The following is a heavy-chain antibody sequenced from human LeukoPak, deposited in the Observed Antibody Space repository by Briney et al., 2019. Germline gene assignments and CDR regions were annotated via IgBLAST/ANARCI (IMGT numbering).Heavy chain of an antibody. D-gene: IGHD3-16*02. Sequence: PSETLSLTCAVYVGSFSGYYWSWIRQPPGKGLEWMGEINHSGSTNYNPSLKSRVTISVDTSKNQFSLKLSSVTAADTAVYYCARDPTGITFGGVIVRRYYFDYWGQGTLVTVSS. CDR3: ARDPTGITFGGVIVRRYYFDY. V-gene: IGHV4-34*01. CDR1: VGSFSGYY. J-gene: IGHJ4*02. CDR2: INHSGST.